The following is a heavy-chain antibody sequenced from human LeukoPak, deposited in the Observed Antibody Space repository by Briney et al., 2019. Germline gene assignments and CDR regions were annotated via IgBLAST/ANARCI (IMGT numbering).Heavy chain of an antibody. D-gene: IGHD1-1*01. J-gene: IGHJ4*02. V-gene: IGHV3-21*01. CDR1: GFTFNNAW. Sequence: GGSLRLSCAASGFTFNNAWMNWVRQAPGKGLEWVSSISSSSSNIYYADSVKGRFTISKDNAKNSLYLQMNSLRVEDTAVYYCARCTTGRTFGSLREIKRSREIDYWGQGTLVTVSS. CDR3: ARCTTGRTFGSLREIKRSREIDY. CDR2: ISSSSSNI.